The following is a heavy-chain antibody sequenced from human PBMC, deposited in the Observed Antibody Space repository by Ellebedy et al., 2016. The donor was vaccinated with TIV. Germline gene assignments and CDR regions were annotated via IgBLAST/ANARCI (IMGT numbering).Heavy chain of an antibody. D-gene: IGHD2-2*01. V-gene: IGHV3-64D*09. CDR1: GFGFSDYY. CDR2: ISSNGGST. J-gene: IGHJ4*02. Sequence: PGGSLRLSCVASGFGFSDYYMSWIRQTPGKGLEYVSAISSNGGSTYYADSVKGRFTISRDNSKNTLYLQMSSLRAEDTAVYYCVKGEVAAAKRRGFDYWGQGTLVTVSS. CDR3: VKGEVAAAKRRGFDY.